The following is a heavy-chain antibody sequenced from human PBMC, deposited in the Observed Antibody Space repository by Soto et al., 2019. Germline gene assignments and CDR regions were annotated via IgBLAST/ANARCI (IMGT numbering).Heavy chain of an antibody. J-gene: IGHJ3*02. D-gene: IGHD3-22*01. CDR1: GFTLGTYG. CDR3: AKECFDRSGFYPSLGALDI. V-gene: IGHV3-30*18. Sequence: QVQLAESGGGVVQPGRSLRITCAASGFTLGTYGMHWVRQAPGKGLEWVAVISNDGGDKYYSDSVTGRFTISRDNSKNTLFLQMNSLRAEDTAVYFCAKECFDRSGFYPSLGALDIWGQGTVVTVSS. CDR2: ISNDGGDK.